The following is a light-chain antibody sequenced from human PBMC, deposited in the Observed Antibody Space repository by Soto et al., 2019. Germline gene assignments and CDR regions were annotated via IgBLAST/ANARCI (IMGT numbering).Light chain of an antibody. J-gene: IGLJ3*02. Sequence: QLVLTQPPSASGTPGQRVTISCSGSSSNIGSNTVNWYQQLPGTAPKLLIYSNNQRPSGVPDRFSGSKSGTSASLAISGLQSEDEADYYCAAWDDSLNAWVFGGGTKVTV. CDR1: SSNIGSNT. CDR3: AAWDDSLNAWV. V-gene: IGLV1-44*01. CDR2: SNN.